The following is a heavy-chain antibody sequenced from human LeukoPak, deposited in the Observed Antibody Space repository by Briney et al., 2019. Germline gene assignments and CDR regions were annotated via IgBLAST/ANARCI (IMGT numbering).Heavy chain of an antibody. CDR1: GFTFGGYT. CDR3: TKDQTPFY. Sequence: PGGSLRLSCIASGFTFGGYTMSWVRQAPGKGLEWVGFIRSKAYGGTAEYAASVKGRFTISRDDSKRIAYLQMSSLKTEDTAVYYCTKDQTPFYWGQGSLVTVSS. V-gene: IGHV3-49*04. J-gene: IGHJ4*02. CDR2: IRSKAYGGTA.